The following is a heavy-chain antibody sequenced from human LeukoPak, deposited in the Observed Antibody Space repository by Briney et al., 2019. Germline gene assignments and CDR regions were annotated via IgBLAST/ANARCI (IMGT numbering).Heavy chain of an antibody. Sequence: PGGSLRLSCTASGFTFSSLAMTWVRQAPGKGLEWVSCITSSGRTRYYADSVKGRFTLSRDNAKNSLYLQMNSLRAEDTAIYYCARESPHCSGVSCFFDYWGQGTLVTVSS. CDR2: ITSSGRTR. CDR3: ARESPHCSGVSCFFDY. CDR1: GFTFSSLA. J-gene: IGHJ4*02. V-gene: IGHV3-48*03. D-gene: IGHD2-15*01.